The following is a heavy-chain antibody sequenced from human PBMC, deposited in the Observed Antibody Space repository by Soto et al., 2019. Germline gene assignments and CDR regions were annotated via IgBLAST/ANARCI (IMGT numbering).Heavy chain of an antibody. D-gene: IGHD6-13*01. V-gene: IGHV3-30*03. J-gene: IGHJ6*03. CDR1: GFTFSNYA. CDR3: AIRTAATYYMDV. CDR2: ISYDGRHE. Sequence: PGGSLRLSCAASGFTFSNYAMFWVRQSPGEGLEWVAVISYDGRHEDYVDSVKGRFSISRDNSKDTLYLQMDSLKAEDTAVYYCAIRTAATYYMDVRGKETTVTVSS.